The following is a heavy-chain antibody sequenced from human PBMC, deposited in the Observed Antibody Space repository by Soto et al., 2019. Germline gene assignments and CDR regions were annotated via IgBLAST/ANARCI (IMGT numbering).Heavy chain of an antibody. V-gene: IGHV3-30*18. CDR1: GFTFSTYG. J-gene: IGHJ4*02. CDR2: ISSDGSEK. D-gene: IGHD4-17*01. Sequence: QVQLVESGGGVVQPGRSLRLSCAAAGFTFSTYGVHWVRQAPGKWLEWVAVISSDGSEKYYAGSVKGRVIISRDNSKSTLYLQMDSLRAEDTAVYYCAKGAVTTSLYYFYYWGQGTLVTVSS. CDR3: AKGAVTTSLYYFYY.